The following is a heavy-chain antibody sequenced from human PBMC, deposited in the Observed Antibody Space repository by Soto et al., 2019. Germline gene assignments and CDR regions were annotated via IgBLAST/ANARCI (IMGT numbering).Heavy chain of an antibody. Sequence: LRLSCAASGFTFSSYAMHWVRQAPGKGLEWVAVISYDGSNKYYADSVKGRFTISRDNSKNTLYLQMNSLRAEDTAVYYCARVLRLRYYYDSSGPSDYWGQGTLVTVSS. D-gene: IGHD3-22*01. CDR2: ISYDGSNK. CDR3: ARVLRLRYYYDSSGPSDY. J-gene: IGHJ4*02. V-gene: IGHV3-30-3*01. CDR1: GFTFSSYA.